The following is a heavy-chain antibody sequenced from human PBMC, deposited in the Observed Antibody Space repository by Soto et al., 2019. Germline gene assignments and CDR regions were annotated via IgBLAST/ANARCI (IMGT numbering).Heavy chain of an antibody. V-gene: IGHV3-23*01. CDR1: GFTFSSYA. J-gene: IGHJ3*02. CDR2: ISGSGGST. D-gene: IGHD3-3*01. Sequence: LRPSCAASGFTFSSYAMSWDRQAPGNGLEWVSAISGSGGSTYYADSVKGRFTISRDNSKNTLYLQLNSLRAEDTAVYYCSPVGYYYFCSGYLISDAFDIWRQGTM. CDR3: SPVGYYYFCSGYLISDAFDI.